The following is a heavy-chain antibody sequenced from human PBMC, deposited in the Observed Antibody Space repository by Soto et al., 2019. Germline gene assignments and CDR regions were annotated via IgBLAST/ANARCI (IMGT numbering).Heavy chain of an antibody. CDR2: ISSSGSTI. CDR1: GFTFSDYY. Sequence: PGGSLRLSCAASGFTFSDYYMSWIRQAPGKGLEWVSYISSSGSTIYYADSVKGRFTISRDNAKNSLYLQMNSLRAEDTAVYYCARVPSPSYYDILTGYCDYWGQGTLVTVSS. V-gene: IGHV3-11*01. CDR3: ARVPSPSYYDILTGYCDY. J-gene: IGHJ4*02. D-gene: IGHD3-9*01.